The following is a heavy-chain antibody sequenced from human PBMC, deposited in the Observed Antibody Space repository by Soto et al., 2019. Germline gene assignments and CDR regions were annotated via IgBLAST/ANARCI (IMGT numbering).Heavy chain of an antibody. J-gene: IGHJ6*02. Sequence: SETLSLTCTVSGGSISSYYWSWIRQPPGKGLEWIGYIYYSGSTNYNPSLKSRVTISVDTSKNQFSLKLSSVTAADTAVYYCAIGGSYYYGMDVWGQGTTVTVSS. V-gene: IGHV4-59*01. CDR2: IYYSGST. CDR3: AIGGSYYYGMDV. D-gene: IGHD1-26*01. CDR1: GGSISSYY.